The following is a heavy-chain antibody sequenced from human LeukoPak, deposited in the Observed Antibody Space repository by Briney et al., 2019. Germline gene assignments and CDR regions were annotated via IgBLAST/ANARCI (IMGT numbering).Heavy chain of an antibody. V-gene: IGHV5-51*01. Sequence: GESPKISCKTSGFTFTAYWIVWVRQVPGKGLECVGMIAPGDPDTRYSPSFQGQVTMSADKSLTTAYLQWDSLKASDTAMYYCALRAGYGLARAYADWLDPWGQGTLVTVSS. J-gene: IGHJ5*02. CDR1: GFTFTAYW. CDR3: ALRAGYGLARAYADWLDP. CDR2: IAPGDPDT. D-gene: IGHD3-10*01.